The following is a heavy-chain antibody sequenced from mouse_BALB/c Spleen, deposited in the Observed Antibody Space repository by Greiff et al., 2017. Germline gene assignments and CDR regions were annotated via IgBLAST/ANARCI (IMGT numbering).Heavy chain of an antibody. J-gene: IGHJ3*01. CDR1: GFTFSSYG. V-gene: IGHV5-6*01. Sequence: EVQGVESGGDLVKPGGSLKLSCAASGFTFSSYGMSWVRQTPDKRLEWVATISSGGSYTYYPDSVKGRFTISRDNAKNTLYLQMSSLKSEDTAMYYCASRGYYRGFAYWGQGTLVTVSA. CDR2: ISSGGSYT. CDR3: ASRGYYRGFAY. D-gene: IGHD2-14*01.